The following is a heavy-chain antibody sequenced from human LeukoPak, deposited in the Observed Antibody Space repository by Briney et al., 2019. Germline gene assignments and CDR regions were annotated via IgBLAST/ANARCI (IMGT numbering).Heavy chain of an antibody. V-gene: IGHV3-7*01. CDR2: IKQDGSEK. CDR3: ARGNRSYFDWLFWY. CDR1: GFTFSSYW. Sequence: PGGSLRLSCAAAGFTFSSYWMSWRRQAPGKGLEWVANIKQDGSEKSYVASVKGRFTISTDNAKNSLYLQMNSLRGEDTAVYYCARGNRSYFDWLFWYWGQGTLVTVSS. D-gene: IGHD3-9*01. J-gene: IGHJ4*02.